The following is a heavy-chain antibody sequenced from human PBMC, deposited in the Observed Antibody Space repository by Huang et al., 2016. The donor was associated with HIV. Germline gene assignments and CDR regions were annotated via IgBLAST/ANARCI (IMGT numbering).Heavy chain of an antibody. V-gene: IGHV4-39*01. J-gene: IGHJ4*02. CDR2: ICYSGSN. D-gene: IGHD3-10*01. CDR3: ARLPGSITMIRGVITDPY. CDR1: GGSIRSDNYY. Sequence: QLQLQESGPGLVKPSETLSLTCTVSGGSIRSDNYYWGWIRQPPGKGLEGIGSICYSGSNYNNPSLKSRVTITVDTSKKRFSLKMRAVTAADTAVYYCARLPGSITMIRGVITDPYWGQGTLVTISS.